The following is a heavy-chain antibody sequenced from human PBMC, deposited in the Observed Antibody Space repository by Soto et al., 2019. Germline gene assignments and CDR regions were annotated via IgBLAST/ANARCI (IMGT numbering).Heavy chain of an antibody. CDR3: ASNDDSKDLCSHTYDI. D-gene: IGHD3-16*01. CDR1: DHTFAAYW. Sequence: LGESLKISCKGFDHTFAAYWIGWVRQMPGNGLEWLGVITARDSDVNFNPPSEDQAPISVARSCNTSLLQLRSLMASITAMYYCASNDDSKDLCSHTYDIWCQGTMVTVSS. J-gene: IGHJ3*02. CDR2: ITARDSDV. V-gene: IGHV5-51*01.